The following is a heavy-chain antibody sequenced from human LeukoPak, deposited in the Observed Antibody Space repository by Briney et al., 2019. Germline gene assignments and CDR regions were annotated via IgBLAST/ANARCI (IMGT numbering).Heavy chain of an antibody. V-gene: IGHV1-18*01. Sequence: ASVKVSCKTSGYTFASYGISWVRQAPGQGLEWMGWINPNSGGTKYAQKFQGRVTITADESTSTAYMELSSLRSEDTAVYYCARVPSIVGATGAFDIWGQGTMVTVSS. CDR3: ARVPSIVGATGAFDI. D-gene: IGHD1-26*01. CDR2: INPNSGGT. CDR1: GYTFASYG. J-gene: IGHJ3*02.